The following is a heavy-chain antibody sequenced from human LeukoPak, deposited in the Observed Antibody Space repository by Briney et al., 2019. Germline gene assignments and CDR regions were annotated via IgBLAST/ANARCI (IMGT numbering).Heavy chain of an antibody. Sequence: PGGSLRLSCAVSGFNLNNYGMHWVRQAPGKGLEWVSVIWYEGSNENYADAVRGRLTISRDTSKNTLYLQMDNLRVDDTAVYFCARDMWGVHGYDYGYNFDSWGQGTLVIVSS. CDR3: ARDMWGVHGYDYGYNFDS. CDR1: GFNLNNYG. J-gene: IGHJ4*02. D-gene: IGHD3-10*01. CDR2: IWYEGSNE. V-gene: IGHV3-33*01.